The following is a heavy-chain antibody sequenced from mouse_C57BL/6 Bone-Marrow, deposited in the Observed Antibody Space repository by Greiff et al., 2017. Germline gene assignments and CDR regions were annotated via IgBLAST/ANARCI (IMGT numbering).Heavy chain of an antibody. CDR2: IDPANGNT. Sequence: PEQGLEWIGRIDPANGNTKYAPKFQGKATITADTSSNTAYLQLSSLTSEDTAIYYCALNSDYWGQGTTLTVSS. V-gene: IGHV14-3*01. CDR3: ALNSDY. J-gene: IGHJ2*01.